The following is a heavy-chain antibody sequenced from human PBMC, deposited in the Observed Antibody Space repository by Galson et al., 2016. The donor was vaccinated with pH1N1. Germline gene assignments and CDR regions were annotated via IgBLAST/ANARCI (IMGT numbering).Heavy chain of an antibody. CDR2: VRHDGSVK. J-gene: IGHJ5*02. V-gene: IGHV3-30*02. CDR3: AKDVSGELIPSRNDL. D-gene: IGHD3-10*02. CDR1: GFTFRRYG. Sequence: SLRLSCAVSGFTFRRYGLHWVRQAPGMGLEWLTFVRHDGSVKFYADSVKGRFSISRDNSKNVLYMEMNSLRPEDTAVFYCAKDVSGELIPSRNDLWGQGTLVTVSS.